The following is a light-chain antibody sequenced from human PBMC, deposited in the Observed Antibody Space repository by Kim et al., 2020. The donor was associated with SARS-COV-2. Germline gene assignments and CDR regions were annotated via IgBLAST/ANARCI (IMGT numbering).Light chain of an antibody. Sequence: ATLCRRASQRGTVPTAYLAWYQQRPGQPPRLLVYCACTRATDNPYRFSGSGSGTDFTLNISSLEPEDSAVYYCQQYLTSPWTFGQATKVDIK. J-gene: IGKJ1*01. CDR3: QQYLTSPWT. V-gene: IGKV3-20*01. CDR1: QRGTVPTAY. CDR2: CAC.